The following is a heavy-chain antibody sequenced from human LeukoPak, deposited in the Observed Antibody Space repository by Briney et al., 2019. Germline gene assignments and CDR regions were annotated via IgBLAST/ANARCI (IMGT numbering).Heavy chain of an antibody. V-gene: IGHV4-34*01. CDR3: ARGSIVVVPAATAWFDP. J-gene: IGHJ5*02. D-gene: IGHD2-2*01. CDR1: GGSFSGYY. CDR2: INHSGST. Sequence: SETLSLTCAVYGGSFSGYYWSWIRQPPEKGLEWIGEINHSGSTNYNPSLKSRVTISVDTSKNQFSLKLSSVTAADTAVYYCARGSIVVVPAATAWFDPWGQGTLVTVSS.